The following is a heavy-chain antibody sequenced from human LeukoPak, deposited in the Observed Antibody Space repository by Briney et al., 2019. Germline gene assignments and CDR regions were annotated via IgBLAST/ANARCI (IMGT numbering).Heavy chain of an antibody. J-gene: IGHJ4*02. Sequence: SEXLSLTCTVSGGSISSSSYYWGWLRQPPGKGLEWIGSIYYSGSTYYNPSLKSRVTISVDTSKNQFSLKLSSVTAADTALYYCARHWESYYYWGQGTLVTVSS. V-gene: IGHV4-39*01. CDR1: GGSISSSSYY. D-gene: IGHD1-26*01. CDR3: ARHWESYYY. CDR2: IYYSGST.